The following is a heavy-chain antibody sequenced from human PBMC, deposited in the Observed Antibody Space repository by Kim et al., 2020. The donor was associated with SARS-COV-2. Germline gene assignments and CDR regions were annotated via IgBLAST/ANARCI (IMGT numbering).Heavy chain of an antibody. CDR3: TTAYY. J-gene: IGHJ4*02. Sequence: KTDGGTTDYAGPVKGRFTISRDDSKNTLYLQRNSLKTEDTGVYYCTTAYYWGQGTLVTVSS. CDR2: KTDGGTT. V-gene: IGHV3-15*01.